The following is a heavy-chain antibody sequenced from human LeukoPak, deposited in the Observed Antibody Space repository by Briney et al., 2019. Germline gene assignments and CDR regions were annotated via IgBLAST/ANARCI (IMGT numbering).Heavy chain of an antibody. CDR1: GFTFSTFS. CDR3: AREYGDYDSYYYGLDV. CDR2: TSSGSDSA. J-gene: IGHJ6*02. Sequence: GGSLRLSCVASGFTFSTFSMNWVRQAPGKGLEWVSSTSSGSDSAYYADSVKGRFTISRDDAKDSLFLQMNSLRADGTAVYYCAREYGDYDSYYYGLDVWGQGTTVTVSS. V-gene: IGHV3-21*01. D-gene: IGHD4-17*01.